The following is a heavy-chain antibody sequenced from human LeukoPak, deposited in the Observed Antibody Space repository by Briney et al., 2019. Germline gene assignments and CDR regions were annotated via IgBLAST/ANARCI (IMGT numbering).Heavy chain of an antibody. Sequence: SVKVSFKASGGTFSSYAISWVRQAPGQGLEWMGGIIPIFGTANYAQKFQGRVTITADESTNTAYMELSSLRSEDTAVYYCARSTSIVVVPAVPSYYFDYWGQGTLVTVSS. CDR1: GGTFSSYA. CDR2: IIPIFGTA. CDR3: ARSTSIVVVPAVPSYYFDY. D-gene: IGHD2-2*01. J-gene: IGHJ4*02. V-gene: IGHV1-69*13.